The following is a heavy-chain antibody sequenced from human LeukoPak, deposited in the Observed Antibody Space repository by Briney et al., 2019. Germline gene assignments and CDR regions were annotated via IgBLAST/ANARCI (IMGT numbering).Heavy chain of an antibody. CDR1: GGSITSSSYY. Sequence: SETLSLTCTVSGGSITSSSYYWGWIRQPPGKGLEWIGSIYHSGSTYYNPSLKSRVTISVDTSKNQFSLKLSSVTAADTAVYYCAREGAVAGTLTDYWGQGTLVTVSS. CDR3: AREGAVAGTLTDY. CDR2: IYHSGST. V-gene: IGHV4-39*07. D-gene: IGHD6-19*01. J-gene: IGHJ4*02.